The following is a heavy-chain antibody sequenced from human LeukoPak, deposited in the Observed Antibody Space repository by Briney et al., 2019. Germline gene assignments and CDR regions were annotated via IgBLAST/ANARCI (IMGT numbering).Heavy chain of an antibody. CDR1: GFTFSDYY. CDR2: ISSSGSTI. Sequence: PGGSLRLSCAASGFTFSDYYMSWIRQAPGKGLEWVSYISSSGSTIYYADSVKGRFTISRDNAKNSLYLQMDSLRAEDTAVYYCARDLAVGATTGWCDPWGQGTLVTVSS. D-gene: IGHD1-26*01. J-gene: IGHJ5*02. CDR3: ARDLAVGATTGWCDP. V-gene: IGHV3-11*01.